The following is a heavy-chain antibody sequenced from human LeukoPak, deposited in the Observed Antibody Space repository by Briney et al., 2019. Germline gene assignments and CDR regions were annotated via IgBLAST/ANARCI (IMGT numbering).Heavy chain of an antibody. CDR1: GFTLSSYA. J-gene: IGHJ3*02. D-gene: IGHD2-8*02. CDR2: IYSAGST. Sequence: GGSLRLSCAASGFTLSSYAMHWVSQAPGKGPEWVSVIYSAGSTFYADSVKGRFIISRDNSKNTLYLQMNSLRAEDTAVYYCARTRRDYFLVVAFDIWGQGTMVTVSS. V-gene: IGHV3-53*01. CDR3: ARTRRDYFLVVAFDI.